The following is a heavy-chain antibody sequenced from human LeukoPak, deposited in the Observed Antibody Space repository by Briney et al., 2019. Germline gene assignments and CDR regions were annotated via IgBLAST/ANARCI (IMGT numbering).Heavy chain of an antibody. D-gene: IGHD6-19*01. CDR1: GFTFDDYA. CDR3: AKKGEIAVTTEDY. CDR2: ISGSGGST. J-gene: IGHJ4*02. Sequence: PGRSLRLSCAASGFTFDDYAMHWVRQAPGKGLEWVSAISGSGGSTYYADSVKGRFTISRDNSKNTLYLQMNSLRAEATAVYYCAKKGEIAVTTEDYWGQGTLVTVSS. V-gene: IGHV3-23*01.